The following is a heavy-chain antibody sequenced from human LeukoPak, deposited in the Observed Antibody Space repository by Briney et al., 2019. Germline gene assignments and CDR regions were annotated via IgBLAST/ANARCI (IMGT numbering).Heavy chain of an antibody. CDR2: ISGGGGST. V-gene: IGHV3-23*01. D-gene: IGHD1-26*01. J-gene: IGHJ4*02. CDR1: GFTFRRYG. CDR3: AKDTGATRVYYFDY. Sequence: GGSLRLSCAASGFTFRRYGMNWVRQAPGKGLEWVSAISGGGGSTFYGDSVKGRFTISRDNSKNTLYLQMNSLRAEDTAVYCCAKDTGATRVYYFDYWGQGTLVTVSS.